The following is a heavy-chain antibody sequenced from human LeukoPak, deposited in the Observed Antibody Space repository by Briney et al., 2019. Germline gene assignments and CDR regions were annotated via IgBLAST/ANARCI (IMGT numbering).Heavy chain of an antibody. J-gene: IGHJ4*02. CDR2: IKQDGSEK. CDR1: GFSFSSYW. CDR3: ARAGQWPAPQQIDY. D-gene: IGHD6-19*01. V-gene: IGHV3-7*01. Sequence: GGSPRLSCVASGFSFSSYWMSWVRQAPGKGLEWVANIKQDGSEKYYVDSVKGRFTIYRDNAKNSVYLQMNSLRAEDTAVYYCARAGQWPAPQQIDYWGQGTLVTVSS.